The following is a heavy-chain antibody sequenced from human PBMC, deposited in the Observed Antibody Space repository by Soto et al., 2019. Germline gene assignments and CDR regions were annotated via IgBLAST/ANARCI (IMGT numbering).Heavy chain of an antibody. CDR1: GYTFTSYG. CDR3: ANLGYCSSTSCYPWFDP. J-gene: IGHJ5*02. Sequence: QVQLVQSGAEVKKPGASVKVSCKASGYTFTSYGISWVRQAPGQGLEWMGWISAYNGNTNYAQKRQGRVTMTTDTSTSTAYMELRSLRSDDTAVYYCANLGYCSSTSCYPWFDPWGQGTLVTVSS. D-gene: IGHD2-2*01. CDR2: ISAYNGNT. V-gene: IGHV1-18*01.